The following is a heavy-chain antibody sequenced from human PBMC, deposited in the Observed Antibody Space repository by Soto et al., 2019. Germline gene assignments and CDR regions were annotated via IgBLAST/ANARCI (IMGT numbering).Heavy chain of an antibody. CDR2: ISGHDGKA. Sequence: ASVKVSCKASGYRFTNHGISWVRQAPGQGLEWMGWISGHDGKAKYARKFQGRVTMTTDTSTSTVYMELRSLRPDDTAIYYCARSSGGNFGIIIEGSNWFDPWGQGTLVTVSS. D-gene: IGHD3-3*01. J-gene: IGHJ5*02. CDR3: ARSSGGNFGIIIEGSNWFDP. V-gene: IGHV1-18*01. CDR1: GYRFTNHG.